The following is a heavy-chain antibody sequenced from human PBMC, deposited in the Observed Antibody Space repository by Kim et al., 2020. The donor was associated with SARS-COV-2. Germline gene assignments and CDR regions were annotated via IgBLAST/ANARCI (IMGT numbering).Heavy chain of an antibody. CDR1: GFTFSSYS. CDR3: ARDLYSSGWLPFDY. Sequence: GGSLRLSCAASGFTFSSYSMNWVRQAPGKGLEWVSSISSSSSYIYYADSVKGRFTISRDNAKNSLYLQMNSLRAEDTAVYYCARDLYSSGWLPFDYWGQGTLVTVSS. D-gene: IGHD6-19*01. J-gene: IGHJ4*02. V-gene: IGHV3-21*01. CDR2: ISSSSSYI.